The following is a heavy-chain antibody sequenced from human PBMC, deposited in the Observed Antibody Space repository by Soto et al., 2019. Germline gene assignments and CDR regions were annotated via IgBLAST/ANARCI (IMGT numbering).Heavy chain of an antibody. CDR3: AKASSGY. CDR1: GFTFSSYA. CDR2: ISYDGSNK. J-gene: IGHJ4*02. V-gene: IGHV3-30-3*01. D-gene: IGHD3-10*01. Sequence: PGGSLRLSCAASGFTFSSYAMHWVRQAPGKGLEWVAVISYDGSNKYYADSVKGRFTISRDNSKNTLYLQMNSLRAEDTALYYCAKASSGYWGQGNLVTFSS.